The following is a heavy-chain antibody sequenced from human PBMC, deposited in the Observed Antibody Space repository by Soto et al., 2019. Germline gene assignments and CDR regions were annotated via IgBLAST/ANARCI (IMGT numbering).Heavy chain of an antibody. J-gene: IGHJ6*02. CDR1: GFTFTNSG. D-gene: IGHD3-22*01. CDR3: AREDYYDSSGYLPVRYYFGMDV. CDR2: IGAYNGHT. Sequence: ASVKVSCKASGFTFTNSGISWVRQAPGQGLEWMGWIGAYNGHTKYAQKLQGRVTMTTDTSTSTAYMELRSLKSDDTAVYYCAREDYYDSSGYLPVRYYFGMDVWGQGTTVTVSS. V-gene: IGHV1-18*01.